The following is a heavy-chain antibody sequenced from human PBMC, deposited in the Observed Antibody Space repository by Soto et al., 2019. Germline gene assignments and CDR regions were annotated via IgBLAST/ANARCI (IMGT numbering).Heavy chain of an antibody. D-gene: IGHD5-12*01. CDR2: ISASGAPV. V-gene: IGHV3-48*03. Sequence: QPGGSLRLSCAASGFTFSNYELNWVRQAPGKGLEWVSYISASGAPVHYADSVKGRFTISRDNAKNSLFLQMNSLGAEDTAVYYCARGSSGYDNFYFDNWGQGILATVSS. CDR1: GFTFSNYE. CDR3: ARGSSGYDNFYFDN. J-gene: IGHJ4*02.